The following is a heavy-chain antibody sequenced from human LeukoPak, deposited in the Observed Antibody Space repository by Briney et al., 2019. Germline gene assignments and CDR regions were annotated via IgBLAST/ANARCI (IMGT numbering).Heavy chain of an antibody. CDR3: ASGSGSYRTPYYYMDV. J-gene: IGHJ6*03. Sequence: GGSLRLSCAASGFTVSSNYMGWVRQAPGQGLEWVSVIYSCGSTYYADSVNGRFTISRDNSKNTLYLQMNSLRAEDTAVYYCASGSGSYRTPYYYMDVWGTGTTVTVSS. CDR2: IYSCGST. V-gene: IGHV3-53*01. D-gene: IGHD3-10*01. CDR1: GFTVSSNY.